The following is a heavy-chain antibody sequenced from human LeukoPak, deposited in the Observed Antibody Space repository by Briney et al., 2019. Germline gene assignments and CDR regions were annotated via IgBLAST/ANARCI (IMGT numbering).Heavy chain of an antibody. CDR1: GFTSGDYA. CDR3: TRDPYYFGSGSYYPGDP. V-gene: IGHV3-49*03. CDR2: IRSKAYGGTT. D-gene: IGHD3-10*01. Sequence: GGSLRLSCTASGFTSGDYALSWFRQTPGKGLEWVGFIRSKAYGGTTEYAASVKGRFTVSRDDSKDIAYLQMNSLKTEDSAVYYCTRDPYYFGSGSYYPGDPWGQGTLVTVSS. J-gene: IGHJ5*02.